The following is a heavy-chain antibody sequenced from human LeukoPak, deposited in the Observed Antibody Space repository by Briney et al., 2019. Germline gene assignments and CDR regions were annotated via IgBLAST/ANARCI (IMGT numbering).Heavy chain of an antibody. V-gene: IGHV4-4*07. CDR3: ARDTKWLVNHYYMDV. CDR2: IYTSGST. J-gene: IGHJ6*03. D-gene: IGHD6-19*01. Sequence: SETLSLTCTVSGGSISSYYWSWIRQPAGKGLEWIGRIYTSGSTNYNPSLKSRVTMSVDTSKNQFSLKLSSVTAADTAVYYCARDTKWLVNHYYMDVWGKGTTVTISS. CDR1: GGSISSYY.